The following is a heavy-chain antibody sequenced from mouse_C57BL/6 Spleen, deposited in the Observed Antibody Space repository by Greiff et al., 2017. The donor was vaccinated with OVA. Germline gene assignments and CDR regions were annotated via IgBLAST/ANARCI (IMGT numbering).Heavy chain of an antibody. CDR1: GFTFSSYG. CDR2: ISSGGSYT. CDR3: ARQGASTMITTWFAY. V-gene: IGHV5-6*01. J-gene: IGHJ3*01. Sequence: EVKLMESGGDLVKPGGSLKLSCAASGFTFSSYGMSWVRQTPDKRLEWVATISSGGSYTYYPDSVKGRFTISRDNAKNTLYLQMSSLKSEDTAMYYCARQGASTMITTWFAYWGQGTLVTVSA. D-gene: IGHD2-4*01.